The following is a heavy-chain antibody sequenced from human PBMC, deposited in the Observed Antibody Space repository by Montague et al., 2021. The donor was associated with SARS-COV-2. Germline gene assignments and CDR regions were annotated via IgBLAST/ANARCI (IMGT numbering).Heavy chain of an antibody. V-gene: IGHV4-59*01. CDR1: GGSMSGYN. J-gene: IGHJ6*02. CDR3: ARGINSASSYYYHLDV. Sequence: SETLSLTCNVAGGSMSGYNWSWIRQPPGKGLQWIGSMYNSENTSYNPSLKSRVTISVDTSKKQFSLRLSSVTAADTAVYFCARGINSASSYYYHLDVWGQGTTVTVSS. D-gene: IGHD1-26*01. CDR2: MYNSENT.